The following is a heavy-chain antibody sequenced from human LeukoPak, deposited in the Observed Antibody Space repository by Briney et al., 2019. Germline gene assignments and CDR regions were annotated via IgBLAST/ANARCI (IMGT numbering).Heavy chain of an antibody. CDR1: GYTFTSYY. Sequence: ASVKVSCKASGYTFTSYYMHWVRQAPGQGLEWMGIINPSGGSTSYAQKFQGRVTMTRDTSTSTVYMELSSLRSEDTAVYYCARGGKNEVVVIISIDYWGQGTLVTVSS. CDR2: INPSGGST. V-gene: IGHV1-46*01. CDR3: ARGGKNEVVVIISIDY. D-gene: IGHD3-22*01. J-gene: IGHJ4*02.